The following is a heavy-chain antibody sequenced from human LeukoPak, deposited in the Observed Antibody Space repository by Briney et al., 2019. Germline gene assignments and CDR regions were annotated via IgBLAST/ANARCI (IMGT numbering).Heavy chain of an antibody. D-gene: IGHD1-26*01. Sequence: GGSLRLSCAASGFTFSKYVMHWVRQAPGKGLEWVATISYDGSNKYYADSVKGRFTISRDNSKNTLYLQMSSLKTEDTAVYYCAKAHSGSFYSGIHWGQGTLVTVSS. CDR3: AKAHSGSFYSGIH. V-gene: IGHV3-30*18. CDR2: ISYDGSNK. CDR1: GFTFSKYV. J-gene: IGHJ4*02.